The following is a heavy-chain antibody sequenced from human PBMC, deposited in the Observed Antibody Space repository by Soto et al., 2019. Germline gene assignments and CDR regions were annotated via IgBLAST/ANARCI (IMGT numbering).Heavy chain of an antibody. CDR2: FYYTGST. V-gene: IGHV4-61*01. Sequence: SETLSLTCTVSGGSVSSGNYYWSWIRQPPGKGLEWIGYFYYTGSTNYNPSLKSPVTISIDASKNQFSLRLSSVTAADTAVYYCATSNWFDPWGQGTLVTVSS. CDR1: GGSVSSGNYY. J-gene: IGHJ5*02. CDR3: ATSNWFDP.